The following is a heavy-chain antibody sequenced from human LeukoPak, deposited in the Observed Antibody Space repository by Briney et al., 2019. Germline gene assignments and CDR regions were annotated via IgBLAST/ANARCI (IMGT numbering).Heavy chain of an antibody. CDR1: GFTFSSYG. CDR2: IWYDGSNK. CDR3: AKLAAAGDNFDY. Sequence: GGSLRLSCAASGFTFSSYGMHWVRQAPGKGLEWVAVIWYDGSNKYYADSVKGRFTISRDNSKNTLYLQMNSLRAEDTAVYYCAKLAAAGDNFDYWGQETLVTVSS. V-gene: IGHV3-33*06. J-gene: IGHJ4*02. D-gene: IGHD6-13*01.